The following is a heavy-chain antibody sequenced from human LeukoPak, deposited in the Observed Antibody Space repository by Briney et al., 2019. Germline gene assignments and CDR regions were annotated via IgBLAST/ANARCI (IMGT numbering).Heavy chain of an antibody. CDR3: AKDFGYGDCFDY. CDR2: MSYDGTHK. Sequence: GGSLRLSCAASGFTFSNYGVHWVRQAPGKGLEWVAFMSYDGTHKYYADSARGRFTISRDNSKNTLFLQMNSLRTEDTAVYYCAKDFGYGDCFDYWGQGTVVTVSS. J-gene: IGHJ4*02. V-gene: IGHV3-30*18. D-gene: IGHD4-17*01. CDR1: GFTFSNYG.